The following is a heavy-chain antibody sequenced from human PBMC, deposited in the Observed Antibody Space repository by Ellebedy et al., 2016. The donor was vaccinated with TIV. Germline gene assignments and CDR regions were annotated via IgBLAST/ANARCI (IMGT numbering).Heavy chain of an antibody. D-gene: IGHD6-19*01. CDR3: ARARSSGWLHTPDY. J-gene: IGHJ4*02. CDR1: GYTLTELS. CDR2: INPSGGST. Sequence: AASVTVSCKVSGYTLTELSMHWVRQAPGQGLEWMGIINPSGGSTTYAQKLQGRVTMTRDTSTSTVYMELSSLRSEDTAVYYCARARSSGWLHTPDYWGQGILVTVSS. V-gene: IGHV1-46*04.